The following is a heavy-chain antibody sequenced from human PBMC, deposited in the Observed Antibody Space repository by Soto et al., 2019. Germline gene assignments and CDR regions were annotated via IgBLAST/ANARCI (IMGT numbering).Heavy chain of an antibody. J-gene: IGHJ4*02. CDR2: INPSGGST. CDR1: GYSXTGHN. CDR3: ARIGGADKTYFDY. D-gene: IGHD3-16*01. Sequence: VSCKASGYSXTGHNIRCVRHVPGQGLERMGVINPSGGSTKYMATFQGRVTMTRDPSTRTVYMTLTRLTPEDTAVYYCARIGGADKTYFDYWGQGTLGTVSS. V-gene: IGHV1-46*01.